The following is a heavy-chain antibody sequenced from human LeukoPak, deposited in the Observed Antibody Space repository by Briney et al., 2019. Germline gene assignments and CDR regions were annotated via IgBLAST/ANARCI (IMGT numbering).Heavy chain of an antibody. J-gene: IGHJ4*02. Sequence: PGGSLRLSCAASGFTIRSNYMSWVRQAPGKGLEWVSVIYSGGNTYYADSVKGRFTISRDNSKNTLYLQMNSLRAEDTAVYYCAKGRDSSGKLHYFDYWGQGTLVTVSS. CDR1: GFTIRSNY. D-gene: IGHD6-25*01. CDR2: IYSGGNT. V-gene: IGHV3-53*01. CDR3: AKGRDSSGKLHYFDY.